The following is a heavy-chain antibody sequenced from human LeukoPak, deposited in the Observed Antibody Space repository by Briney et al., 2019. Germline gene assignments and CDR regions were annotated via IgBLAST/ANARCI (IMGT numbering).Heavy chain of an antibody. V-gene: IGHV3-30*04. D-gene: IGHD6-19*01. J-gene: IGHJ4*02. CDR2: ISYDGSNK. CDR1: GFTFSSYA. Sequence: GRSLRLSCAASGFTFSSYAMHWVRQAPGKGLEWVAVISYDGSNKYYADSVKGRFTISRDNSKNTLYLQMNSLRAEDTAVYYCARDHSSGWCSTYYFDYWGQGTLVTVSS. CDR3: ARDHSSGWCSTYYFDY.